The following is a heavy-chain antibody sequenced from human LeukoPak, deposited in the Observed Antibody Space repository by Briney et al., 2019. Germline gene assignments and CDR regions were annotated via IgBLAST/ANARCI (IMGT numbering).Heavy chain of an antibody. D-gene: IGHD1-14*01. Sequence: SETLSLTCTVSGGSISGYYWSWIRQPPGKGLEWIGYIYYSGNTNYNPSLKSRVTISVDTSKNQFSLNLSSVTAADTAVYHCARNRPQMDVWGKGTTVTVSS. CDR3: ARNRPQMDV. CDR2: IYYSGNT. J-gene: IGHJ6*04. CDR1: GGSISGYY. V-gene: IGHV4-59*01.